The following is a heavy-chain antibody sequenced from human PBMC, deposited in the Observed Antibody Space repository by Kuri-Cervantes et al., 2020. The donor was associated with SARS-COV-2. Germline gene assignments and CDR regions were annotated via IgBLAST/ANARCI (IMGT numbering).Heavy chain of an antibody. D-gene: IGHD3-16*02. CDR2: IKQDGSEK. CDR1: GFTFSSYW. V-gene: IGHV3-7*01. Sequence: GGSLRLSCAAPGFTFSSYWMSWVRQAPGKGLEWVANIKQDGSEKYYVDSVKGRFTISRDDAKNSLYLQMNSLRAEDTAVYYCARDILSFLGTHYFDYWGQGTLVTVSS. J-gene: IGHJ4*02. CDR3: ARDILSFLGTHYFDY.